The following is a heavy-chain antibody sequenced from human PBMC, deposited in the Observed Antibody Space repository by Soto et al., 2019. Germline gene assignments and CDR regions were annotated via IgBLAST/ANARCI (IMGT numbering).Heavy chain of an antibody. CDR3: AKFSNSNTD. Sequence: ESGGGFVQPGGSLRLSCAASGFTFSTYAMTWVRQAPGKGLEWVSSMSGDDGATYYADSVKGRFTIFRDNSKNILYLRMNSLRAEDTAVYYCAKFSNSNTDWGQGALVTVSS. V-gene: IGHV3-23*01. J-gene: IGHJ1*01. CDR2: MSGDDGAT. CDR1: GFTFSTYA.